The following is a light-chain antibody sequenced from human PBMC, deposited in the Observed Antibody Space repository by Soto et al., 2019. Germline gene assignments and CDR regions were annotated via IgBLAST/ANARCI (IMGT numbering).Light chain of an antibody. V-gene: IGLV2-18*02. CDR3: SSYTSSSTYV. CDR1: SSDVGSYNR. Sequence: QSALTQPPSVSGSPGQSVTISCTGTSSDVGSYNRVSWYQQSPGTAPKLMIYEVTNRPSGVPDRFSGSKSGNTASLNISGIQAEDEADYYCSSYTSSSTYVFGTGTKVTVL. J-gene: IGLJ1*01. CDR2: EVT.